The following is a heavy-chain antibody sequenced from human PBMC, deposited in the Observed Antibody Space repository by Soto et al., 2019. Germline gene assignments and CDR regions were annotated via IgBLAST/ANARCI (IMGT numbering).Heavy chain of an antibody. J-gene: IGHJ5*02. D-gene: IGHD3-3*01. CDR2: IVVGSGNT. CDR3: AAERPQKSTYYDFWSAPTTAFDP. CDR1: GFTFTSSA. V-gene: IGHV1-58*02. Sequence: GASVKVSCKASGFTFTSSAMQWVRQARGQRLEWIGWIVVGSGNTNYAQKFQERVTITRDMSTSTAYMELSSLRSEDTAVYYCAAERPQKSTYYDFWSAPTTAFDPWGQGTLVTVSS.